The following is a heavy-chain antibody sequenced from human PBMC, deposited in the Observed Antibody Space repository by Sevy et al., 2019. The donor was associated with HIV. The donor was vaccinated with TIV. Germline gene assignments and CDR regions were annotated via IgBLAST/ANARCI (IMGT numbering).Heavy chain of an antibody. CDR1: GFTFSSYW. D-gene: IGHD3-10*01. CDR2: INQDGSET. CDR3: ARLFYGSADY. Sequence: GGSLRLSCAASGFTFSSYWMSLVRQAPGKGLEWVATINQDGSETFYVDSVKGRFTISRHNPRKSLYLQMNSLSAEDTAVYYCARLFYGSADYWGQGTLVTVSS. J-gene: IGHJ4*02. V-gene: IGHV3-7*01.